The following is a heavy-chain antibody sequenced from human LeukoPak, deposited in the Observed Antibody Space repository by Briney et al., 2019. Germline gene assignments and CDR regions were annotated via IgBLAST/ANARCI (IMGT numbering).Heavy chain of an antibody. CDR2: IYTSGST. D-gene: IGHD5-18*01. CDR3: ASAYSYGPDWGAFDI. V-gene: IGHV4-61*02. Sequence: PSQTLSLTCTVSGGSISSGSYYWSWIRQPAGKGLEWIGRIYTSGSTNYTPSLKSRVTISVDTSKNQFSLKLSSVTAADTAVYYCASAYSYGPDWGAFDIWGQGTMVTVSS. J-gene: IGHJ3*02. CDR1: GGSISSGSYY.